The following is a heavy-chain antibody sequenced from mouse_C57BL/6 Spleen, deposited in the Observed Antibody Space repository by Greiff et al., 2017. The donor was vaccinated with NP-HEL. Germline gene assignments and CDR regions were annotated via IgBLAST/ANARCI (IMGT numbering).Heavy chain of an antibody. Sequence: EVKLMESEGGLVQPGSSMKLSCTASGFTFSDYYMAWVRQVPEKGLEWVANINYDGSSTYYLDSLKSRFIISRDNAKTILYLQMSSLKSEDTATYYCARVRSLLYYFDYWGQGTTLTVSS. CDR3: ARVRSLLYYFDY. J-gene: IGHJ2*01. D-gene: IGHD6-2*01. CDR2: INYDGSST. CDR1: GFTFSDYY. V-gene: IGHV5-16*01.